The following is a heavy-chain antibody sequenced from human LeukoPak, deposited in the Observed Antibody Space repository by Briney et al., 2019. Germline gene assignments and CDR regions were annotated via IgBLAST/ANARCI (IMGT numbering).Heavy chain of an antibody. CDR2: IYYSGST. D-gene: IGHD3-9*01. CDR1: GGSFSGYY. Sequence: PSETLSLTCAVYGGSFSGYYWSWIRQPPGKGLEWIGYIYYSGSTNYNPSLKSRVTISVDTSKNQFSLKLSSVTAADTAVYYCARATVLRYFRYGMDVWGQGTTVTVSS. CDR3: ARATVLRYFRYGMDV. V-gene: IGHV4-59*01. J-gene: IGHJ6*02.